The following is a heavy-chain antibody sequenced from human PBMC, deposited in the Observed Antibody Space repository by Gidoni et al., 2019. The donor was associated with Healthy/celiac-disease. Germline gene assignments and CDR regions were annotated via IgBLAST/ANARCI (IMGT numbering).Heavy chain of an antibody. CDR2: MSGSGGST. J-gene: IGHJ6*03. CDR1: GFTFSSYA. Sequence: EVQLLEYGGGLVQPGGSLRLSCAASGFTFSSYAMSWGRQAPGKGLELCSYMSGSGGSTYYADSVKGRFTISRANSKNTLYLQMNSLRAEDTAVYYCAKEEYSSSWEYYYYYYYMDVWGKGTTVTVSS. D-gene: IGHD6-6*01. CDR3: AKEEYSSSWEYYYYYYYMDV. V-gene: IGHV3-23*01.